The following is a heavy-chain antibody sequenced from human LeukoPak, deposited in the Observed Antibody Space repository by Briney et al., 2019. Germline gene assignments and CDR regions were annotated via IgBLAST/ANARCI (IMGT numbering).Heavy chain of an antibody. CDR1: GGSISSSSYY. Sequence: SETLSLTCTVSGGSISSSSYYWGWIRQPPGKGLEWIGSIYYSGSTYYNPSLKSRVTISVDTSKNQFSLKLSSVTAADTAVYYCARQVPTIAAAGLFDYWGQGTLVTVSS. CDR2: IYYSGST. J-gene: IGHJ4*02. CDR3: ARQVPTIAAAGLFDY. D-gene: IGHD6-13*01. V-gene: IGHV4-39*01.